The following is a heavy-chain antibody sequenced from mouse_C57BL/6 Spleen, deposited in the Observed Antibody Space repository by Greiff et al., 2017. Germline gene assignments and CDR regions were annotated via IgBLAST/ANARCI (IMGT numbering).Heavy chain of an antibody. V-gene: IGHV1-82*01. Sequence: VQLQQSGPELVKPGASVKISCKASGYAFSSSWMNWVKQRPGKGLEWIGRIYPGDGDTNYNGKFKRKATLTADKSSSTAYMQRSSLTSEDSAVYFCASNLFDYWGQGTTLTVSS. CDR3: ASNLFDY. CDR2: IYPGDGDT. J-gene: IGHJ2*01. CDR1: GYAFSSSW.